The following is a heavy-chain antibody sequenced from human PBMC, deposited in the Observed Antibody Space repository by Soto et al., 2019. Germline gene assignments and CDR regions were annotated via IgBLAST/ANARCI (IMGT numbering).Heavy chain of an antibody. J-gene: IGHJ4*02. V-gene: IGHV1-3*01. D-gene: IGHD3-9*01. CDR3: ARGDILTGPNFDY. CDR2: INAGNGNT. CDR1: GYSFTIYA. Sequence: ASVKVCCKASGYSFTIYAMHLVRQAPGQRLEWMGWINAGNGNTKYSQKFQGRVTITRDTSASTAYMELSSLRSEDTAVYYCARGDILTGPNFDYWGQGTLVTVSS.